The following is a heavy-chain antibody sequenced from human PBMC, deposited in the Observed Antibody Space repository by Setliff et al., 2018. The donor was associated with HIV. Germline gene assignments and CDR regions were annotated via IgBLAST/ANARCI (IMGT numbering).Heavy chain of an antibody. J-gene: IGHJ6*03. CDR2: IYYSGKN. D-gene: IGHD3-22*01. CDR1: GGSVSSGGYY. Sequence: SETLSLTCTVSGGSVSSGGYYWSWIRQHPGKGLEWIGYIYYSGKNYYNPSLKSRVTISLDRSKNQFSLNLSSVTAADTAVYYCARGFSGLFGGYYMDVWGKGTTVTVSS. CDR3: ARGFSGLFGGYYMDV. V-gene: IGHV4-31*03.